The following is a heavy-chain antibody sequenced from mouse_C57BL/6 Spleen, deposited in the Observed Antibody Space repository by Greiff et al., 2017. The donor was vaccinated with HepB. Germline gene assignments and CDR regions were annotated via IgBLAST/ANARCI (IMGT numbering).Heavy chain of an antibody. CDR2: IDPENGDT. D-gene: IGHD2-2*01. CDR3: TTGGSTMVTTDYYAMDY. J-gene: IGHJ4*01. CDR1: GFNIKDDY. Sequence: EVQLVESGAELVRPGASVKLSCTASGFNIKDDYMHWVKQRPEQGLEWIGWIDPENGDTEYASKFQGKATITADTSSNTAYLQLSSLTSEDTAVYYCTTGGSTMVTTDYYAMDYWGQGTSVTVSS. V-gene: IGHV14-4*01.